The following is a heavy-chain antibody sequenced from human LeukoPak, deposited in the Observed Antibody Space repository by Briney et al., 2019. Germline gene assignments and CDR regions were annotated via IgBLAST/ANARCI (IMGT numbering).Heavy chain of an antibody. V-gene: IGHV3-30*18. D-gene: IGHD4-17*01. Sequence: PGGSLRLSCAASGFTFSSYGMHWVRQAPGKGLEWVAVISYDGTNKYYADSVKGRFTISRDNSKNTLYLQMNSLRAEDTAVYYCAKNYGDYPSYYYYYYMDVWGKGTAVTVSS. CDR2: ISYDGTNK. CDR1: GFTFSSYG. CDR3: AKNYGDYPSYYYYYYMDV. J-gene: IGHJ6*03.